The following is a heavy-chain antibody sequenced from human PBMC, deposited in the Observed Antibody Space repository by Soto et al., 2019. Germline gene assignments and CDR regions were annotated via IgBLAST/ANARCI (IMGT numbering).Heavy chain of an antibody. Sequence: QVQLVESGGGVVQPGRSLRLSCAASEFTFSSYGMHWVRQAPGKGLEWVAVISYDGSNKYYADSVKGRFTISRDNSKNTLYMQMYSLRAEDTAVYYCAKDFSPANDYADYGSGGDYWGQGTLVTVSS. CDR3: AKDFSPANDYADYGSGGDY. CDR1: EFTFSSYG. D-gene: IGHD4-17*01. J-gene: IGHJ4*02. CDR2: ISYDGSNK. V-gene: IGHV3-30*18.